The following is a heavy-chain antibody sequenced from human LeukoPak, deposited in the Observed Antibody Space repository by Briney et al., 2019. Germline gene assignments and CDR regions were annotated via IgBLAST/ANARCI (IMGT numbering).Heavy chain of an antibody. CDR2: ISYDGGNE. CDR3: AKGLGGYNYLIDY. D-gene: IGHD5-24*01. Sequence: GGSLRLSCAASGFPFSHFGMHWVRQPPGKGLKGGGFISYDGGNEYYADSVKGRFTISRDNSKNTLYLQMNSLRPEDTAVYYCAKGLGGYNYLIDYWGQGTRVTVSS. CDR1: GFPFSHFG. J-gene: IGHJ4*02. V-gene: IGHV3-30*18.